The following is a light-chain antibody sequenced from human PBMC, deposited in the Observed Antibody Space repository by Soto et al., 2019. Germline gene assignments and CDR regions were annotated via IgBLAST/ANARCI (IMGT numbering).Light chain of an antibody. V-gene: IGKV1-5*01. Sequence: DIQMTQSPSTLSSSVGDRVTITCRASQSISSWLAWYQQKPGKAPKLLIYDASSLESGVPSRFSGSGSGTEFTLTISRLEHEDFAVYDCQQYVRSTWTFGQGTKVDIK. CDR2: DAS. CDR1: QSISSW. CDR3: QQYVRSTWT. J-gene: IGKJ1*01.